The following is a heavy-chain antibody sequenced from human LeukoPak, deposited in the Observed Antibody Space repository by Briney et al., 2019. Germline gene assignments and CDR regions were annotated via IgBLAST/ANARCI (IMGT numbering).Heavy chain of an antibody. CDR2: IYYSGST. J-gene: IGHJ4*02. D-gene: IGHD3-9*01. Sequence: PSETLSLTCTVSGGSISSSSYYWGWIRQPPGKGLEWIGSIYYSGSTYYNPSLKSRVTISVDTSKNQFSLKLSSVTAADTAVYYCAILLTGSPFDYWGQGTLVTVSS. CDR3: AILLTGSPFDY. V-gene: IGHV4-39*07. CDR1: GGSISSSSYY.